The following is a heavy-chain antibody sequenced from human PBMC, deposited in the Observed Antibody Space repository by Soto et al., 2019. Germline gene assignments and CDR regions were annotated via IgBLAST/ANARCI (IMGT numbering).Heavy chain of an antibody. D-gene: IGHD3-10*01. Sequence: QAQLVESGGGVVQPGRSLRLSCAASGFTFSSYGMHCVRQAPGKGLEWVAVIWYDGSNKYYADSVKGRFTISRDNSKNTLYLQMNSLRAEDTAVYYCARDYYGSGSYPGPWGQGTMVTVSS. J-gene: IGHJ3*01. CDR2: IWYDGSNK. V-gene: IGHV3-33*01. CDR3: ARDYYGSGSYPGP. CDR1: GFTFSSYG.